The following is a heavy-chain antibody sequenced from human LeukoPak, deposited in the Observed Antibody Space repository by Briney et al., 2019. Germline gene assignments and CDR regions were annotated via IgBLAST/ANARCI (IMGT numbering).Heavy chain of an antibody. V-gene: IGHV4-39*07. Sequence: PSETLSFTCTVSGGSISSSSYYWGWIRQPPGKGLEWIGSIYYSGSTYYNPSLKSRVTISVDTSKNQFSLKLISVSAADTAVYYCARAGNSGYDWSDYWGQGTLVTVSS. CDR1: GGSISSSSYY. CDR2: IYYSGST. D-gene: IGHD5-12*01. CDR3: ARAGNSGYDWSDY. J-gene: IGHJ4*02.